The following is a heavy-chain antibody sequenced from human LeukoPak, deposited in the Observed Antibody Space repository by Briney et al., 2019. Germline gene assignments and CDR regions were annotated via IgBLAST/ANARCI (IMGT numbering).Heavy chain of an antibody. Sequence: SETLSLTCAVSGGSISSGGYSWSWIRQPPGKGLEWIGHIYHSGSTYYNPSLKSRVTISVDRSKNQFSLKLSSVTAADTAVYYCAREPVTTGGYDYWGQGTLVTVSS. V-gene: IGHV4-30-2*01. CDR2: IYHSGST. D-gene: IGHD4-17*01. CDR1: GGSISSGGYS. CDR3: AREPVTTGGYDY. J-gene: IGHJ4*02.